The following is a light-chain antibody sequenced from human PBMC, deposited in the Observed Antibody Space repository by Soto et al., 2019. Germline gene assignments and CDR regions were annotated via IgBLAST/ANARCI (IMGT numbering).Light chain of an antibody. Sequence: DIQMTQSPSTLSASVGDRVTITCRASQSISSWLAWYQQKPGKAPKLVIYKASSLESGVPSRFSGSGSGTEFTRTISSLQPDDFASYYCKQYKSFPLTFGGGTKVEI. J-gene: IGKJ4*01. CDR1: QSISSW. CDR2: KAS. V-gene: IGKV1-5*03. CDR3: KQYKSFPLT.